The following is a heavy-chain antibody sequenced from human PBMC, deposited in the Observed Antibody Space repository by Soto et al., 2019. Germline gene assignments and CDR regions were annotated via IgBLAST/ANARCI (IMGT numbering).Heavy chain of an antibody. D-gene: IGHD2-2*02. V-gene: IGHV3-21*01. J-gene: IGHJ6*02. CDR1: GFTFSSYS. CDR2: ISSSSSYI. CDR3: ARAGYCSSTSCYTYYYYGMDV. Sequence: LRLSCAASGFTFSSYSMNWVRQAPGKGLEWVSSISSSSSYIYYADSVKGRFTISRDNAKNSLYLQMNSLRAEDTAVYYCARAGYCSSTSCYTYYYYGMDVWGQGTTVTV.